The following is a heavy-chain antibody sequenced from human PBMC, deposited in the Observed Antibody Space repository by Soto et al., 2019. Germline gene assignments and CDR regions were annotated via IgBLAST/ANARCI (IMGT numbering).Heavy chain of an antibody. Sequence: EVRLLESGGGLVKPGGSLRLSCATSGLTFSNYAMSWVRQAPGGGPEWVSSMSGSSSTTYYADSVRGRFTISRDRSTNTLYLQMSSLRAEDTALYYCAKNQERELPRVIDFWGQGTLVTVSS. D-gene: IGHD1-7*01. CDR2: MSGSSSTT. V-gene: IGHV3-23*01. CDR1: GLTFSNYA. J-gene: IGHJ4*02. CDR3: AKNQERELPRVIDF.